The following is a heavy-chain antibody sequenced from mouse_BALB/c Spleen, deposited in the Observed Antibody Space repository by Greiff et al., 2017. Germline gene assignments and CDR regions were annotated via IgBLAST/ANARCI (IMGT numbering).Heavy chain of an antibody. V-gene: IGHV1-9*01. CDR3: ARTYVVRQRGNAMDY. D-gene: IGHD2-14*01. CDR1: GYTFSSYW. CDR2: ILPGSGST. J-gene: IGHJ4*01. Sequence: QVQLQQSGAELMKPGASVKISCKATGYTFSSYWIEWVKQRPGHGLEWIGEILPGSGSTNYNEKFKGKATLTTDKSSSTAYMQLSRLTSEDSAVYFCARTYVVRQRGNAMDYWGQGTSVTVSS.